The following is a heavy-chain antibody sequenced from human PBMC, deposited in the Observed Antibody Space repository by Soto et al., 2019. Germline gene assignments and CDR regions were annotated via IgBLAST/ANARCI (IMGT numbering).Heavy chain of an antibody. D-gene: IGHD4-17*01. CDR3: ASAYGDYPSRYGMDV. V-gene: IGHV3-48*02. J-gene: IGHJ6*02. Sequence: EVQLVESGGGLVQPGGSLRLSCAASGFTFSSYSMNWVRQAPGKGLEWVSYISSSSSTIYYADSVKGRFTISRDNAEKSLYLQMNSLRDEDTAVYYCASAYGDYPSRYGMDVWGQGTTVTVSS. CDR1: GFTFSSYS. CDR2: ISSSSSTI.